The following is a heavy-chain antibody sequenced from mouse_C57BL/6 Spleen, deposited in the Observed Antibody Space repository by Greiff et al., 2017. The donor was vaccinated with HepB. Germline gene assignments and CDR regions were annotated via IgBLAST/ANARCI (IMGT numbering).Heavy chain of an antibody. Sequence: QVQLQQPGAELVKPGASVKLSCKASGYTFTSYWMHWVKQRPGQGLEWIGMIHPNSGSTNYNEKFKSKATLTVDKSSSTAYMQLSSLTSEDSAVYYCARRDYGNGDFDYWGQGTTLTVSS. J-gene: IGHJ2*01. CDR2: IHPNSGST. V-gene: IGHV1-64*01. CDR1: GYTFTSYW. CDR3: ARRDYGNGDFDY. D-gene: IGHD1-1*01.